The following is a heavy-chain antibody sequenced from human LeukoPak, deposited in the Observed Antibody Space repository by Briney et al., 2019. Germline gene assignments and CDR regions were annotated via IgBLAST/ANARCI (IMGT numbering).Heavy chain of an antibody. CDR2: LNHSGST. Sequence: SETLSLTCAVYGGSFSGYYWSGLREPPGKGGECIGELNHSGSTNYNPSLKSRVTISVDTSKNQFSLKMSSVTAADTAVYYCARGRNDFWSGYSYYYYYMDVWGKGTTVTVSS. D-gene: IGHD3-3*01. CDR3: ARGRNDFWSGYSYYYYYMDV. CDR1: GGSFSGYY. J-gene: IGHJ6*03. V-gene: IGHV4-34*01.